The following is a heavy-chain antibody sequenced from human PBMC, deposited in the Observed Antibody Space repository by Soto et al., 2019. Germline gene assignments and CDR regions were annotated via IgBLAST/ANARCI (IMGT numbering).Heavy chain of an antibody. J-gene: IGHJ6*02. V-gene: IGHV3-48*03. D-gene: IGHD3-22*01. CDR1: GFTFSSYE. CDR2: ISSSGSTI. CDR3: ARDRRGTMIVVAHSFYYYYGMDL. Sequence: GGSLRLSCAASGFTFSSYEMNWVRQAPGKGLEWVSYISSSGSTIYYADSVKGRFTISRDNAKNSLYLQMNSLRAEDTAVYYCARDRRGTMIVVAHSFYYYYGMDLWGQGTTVTVSS.